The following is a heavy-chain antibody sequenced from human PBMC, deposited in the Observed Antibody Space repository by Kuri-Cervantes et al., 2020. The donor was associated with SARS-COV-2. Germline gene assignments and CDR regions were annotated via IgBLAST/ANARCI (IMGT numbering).Heavy chain of an antibody. D-gene: IGHD3-3*01. CDR1: GFAFRGNA. CDR2: INHSGST. CDR3: ARARPDFWSGYYPAYFDY. Sequence: ESLKISCAASGFAFRGNAMSWVRQAPGKGLEWIGEINHSGSTNYNPSLKSRVTISVDTSKNQFSLKLSSVTAADTAVYYCARARPDFWSGYYPAYFDYWGQGTLVTVSS. V-gene: IGHV4-34*01. J-gene: IGHJ4*02.